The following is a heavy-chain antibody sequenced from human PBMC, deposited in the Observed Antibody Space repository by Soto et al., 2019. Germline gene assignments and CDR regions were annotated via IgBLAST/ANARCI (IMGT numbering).Heavy chain of an antibody. CDR3: VRGGRGYTRDDVFDI. D-gene: IGHD2-2*02. Sequence: EVQLVESGGGLVKPGGSLKLSCVDSTFTFSSYSMNWVRQAPGKGLEWVSSIGASSSPIFYADSVKGRFTISRNNAKNLLYLQMNSLRAVDTAVYYCVRGGRGYTRDDVFDIWGQGTMVTVSS. CDR2: IGASSSPI. CDR1: TFTFSSYS. J-gene: IGHJ3*02. V-gene: IGHV3-21*06.